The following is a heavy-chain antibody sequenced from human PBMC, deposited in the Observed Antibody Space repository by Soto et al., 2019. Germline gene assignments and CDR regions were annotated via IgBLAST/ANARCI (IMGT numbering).Heavy chain of an antibody. CDR2: IWYDGSNN. D-gene: IGHD3-10*01. CDR1: GFTFSSYG. J-gene: IGHJ3*02. Sequence: QVQLVESGGGVVQPGRCLRLSCAASGFTFSSYGMHWVRQAPGKGMEGVAVIWYDGSNNYYADSVKGRFTISRDNTKNTLYLQINSLKAEDKAVYYCAREGVYYYGSGSENAFDIWGQGTMVTVSS. CDR3: AREGVYYYGSGSENAFDI. V-gene: IGHV3-33*01.